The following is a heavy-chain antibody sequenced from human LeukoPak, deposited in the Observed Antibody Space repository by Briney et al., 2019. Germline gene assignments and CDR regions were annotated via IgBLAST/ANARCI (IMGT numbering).Heavy chain of an antibody. CDR1: GYTFTDYY. Sequence: ASVKVSCKASGYTFTDYYMHWVRQAPGQGLEWLGRINPYNGDTNYTQRFQGRVTLTRDTSITTAYMELSRLTYDDTVVYYCATGFFEEGNNWFDPWGQGTLVTVSS. CDR2: INPYNGDT. CDR3: ATGFFEEGNNWFDP. V-gene: IGHV1-2*05. D-gene: IGHD3-3*01. J-gene: IGHJ5*02.